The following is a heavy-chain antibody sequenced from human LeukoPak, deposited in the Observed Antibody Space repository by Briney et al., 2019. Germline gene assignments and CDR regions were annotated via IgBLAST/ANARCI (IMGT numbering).Heavy chain of an antibody. V-gene: IGHV3-21*01. J-gene: IGHJ4*02. CDR2: ISSRGTYT. D-gene: IGHD2-2*02. Sequence: GGSLRLSCAVSGFPFRTYAMNWVRQAPGKGLDWVSSISSRGTYTYYADSVKGRFTISRDNAKNSLYLQMNSLRAEDTAVYYCARDAGYCSSTSCYTEFGGQGTLVTVSS. CDR1: GFPFRTYA. CDR3: ARDAGYCSSTSCYTEF.